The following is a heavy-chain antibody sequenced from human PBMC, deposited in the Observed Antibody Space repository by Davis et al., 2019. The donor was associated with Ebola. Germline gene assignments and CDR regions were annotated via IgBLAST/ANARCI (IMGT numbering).Heavy chain of an antibody. CDR2: INPSGGST. Sequence: ASVKVSCKASGYTFNTYGMHWVRQAPGQGLEWMGIINPSGGSTSYAQKFQGRVTMTRDTSTSTVYMELSSLRSEDTAVYYCARDNSPHYYYGMDVWGQGTTVTVSS. CDR3: ARDNSPHYYYGMDV. CDR1: GYTFNTYG. D-gene: IGHD5-18*01. J-gene: IGHJ6*02. V-gene: IGHV1-46*02.